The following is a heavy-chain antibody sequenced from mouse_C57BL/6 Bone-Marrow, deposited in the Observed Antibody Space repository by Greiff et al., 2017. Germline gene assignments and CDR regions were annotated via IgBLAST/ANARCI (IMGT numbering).Heavy chain of an antibody. CDR1: GYTFTSYG. J-gene: IGHJ3*01. CDR2: IYPRSGNT. CDR3: ARLGEYDGYGAWFAY. D-gene: IGHD2-3*01. Sequence: QVQLKESGAELARPGASVKLSCKASGYTFTSYGISWVKQRTGQGLEWIGEIYPRSGNTYYNEKFKGKATLTADKSSSTAYMELRSLTSEDSAVYFGARLGEYDGYGAWFAYWGQGTLVTVSA. V-gene: IGHV1-81*01.